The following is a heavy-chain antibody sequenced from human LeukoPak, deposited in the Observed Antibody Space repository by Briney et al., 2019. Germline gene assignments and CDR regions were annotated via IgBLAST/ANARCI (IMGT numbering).Heavy chain of an antibody. Sequence: SGGSLRLSCAASGFTFSSYSMNWVRQAPGKGLEWVSSISSSSSYIYYADSVKGRFTISRDNAKNSLYLQMNSLRAEDTAVYYCARTAYYDFWSGWIKDVWGKGTTVTVSS. CDR1: GFTFSSYS. D-gene: IGHD3-3*01. V-gene: IGHV3-21*01. J-gene: IGHJ6*04. CDR2: ISSSSSYI. CDR3: ARTAYYDFWSGWIKDV.